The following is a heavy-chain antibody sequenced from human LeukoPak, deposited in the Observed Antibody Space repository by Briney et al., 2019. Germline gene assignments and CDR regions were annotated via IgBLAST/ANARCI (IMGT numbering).Heavy chain of an antibody. V-gene: IGHV4-30-4*01. CDR3: ATHSSSYSYFDH. D-gene: IGHD3-22*01. CDR2: IYYSGST. J-gene: IGHJ4*02. Sequence: SQTLSLTCIVSGGSISSGDYYWSWIRQPPGKGLEWIGYIYYSGSTYYNPSLKSRITMSVDTSKNQFSLKLSSVTAADTAVYYCATHSSSYSYFDHWGQGTLVTVSS. CDR1: GGSISSGDYY.